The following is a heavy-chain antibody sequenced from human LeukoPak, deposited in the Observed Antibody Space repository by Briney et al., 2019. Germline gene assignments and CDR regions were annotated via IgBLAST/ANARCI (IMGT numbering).Heavy chain of an antibody. CDR3: AREPIRDAFDI. Sequence: GGSLRLSCEASGFTFSNYWMSWVRQAPGKGLEWVANIKQDGSEEHCVDSVKGRFIISRDNAKNSLYLQMNSLRADDTAVYYCAREPIRDAFDIWGQGTMVTVSS. CDR1: GFTFSNYW. CDR2: IKQDGSEE. J-gene: IGHJ3*02. V-gene: IGHV3-7*01.